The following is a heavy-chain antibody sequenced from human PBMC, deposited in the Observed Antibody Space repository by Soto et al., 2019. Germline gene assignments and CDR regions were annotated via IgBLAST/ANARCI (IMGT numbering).Heavy chain of an antibody. D-gene: IGHD1-1*01. CDR2: TTISGT. J-gene: IGHJ5*02. Sequence: GGSLRLSCAASGFTFSSSAMSWVRQAPGKGLEWVSTTTISGTYYTESVKGRFTISRDNSKNTLYLQMNSLRVEDTAVYYCARLTTSCGQGALVTVSS. CDR3: ARLTTS. V-gene: IGHV3-23*01. CDR1: GFTFSSSA.